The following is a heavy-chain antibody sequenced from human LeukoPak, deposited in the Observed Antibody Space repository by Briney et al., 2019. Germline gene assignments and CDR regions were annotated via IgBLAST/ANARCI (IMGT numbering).Heavy chain of an antibody. J-gene: IGHJ4*02. CDR1: GFTFSSYG. CDR3: AKADCSGGSCYSG. V-gene: IGHV3-30*18. Sequence: GGSLRLSCAASGFTFSSYGMHWVRQAPGKGLEWVAVISYDGSNKYYADSVKGRFTISRDNSKNTLYLQMNSLRAEDTAVCYCAKADCSGGSCYSGWGQGTLVTVSS. D-gene: IGHD2-15*01. CDR2: ISYDGSNK.